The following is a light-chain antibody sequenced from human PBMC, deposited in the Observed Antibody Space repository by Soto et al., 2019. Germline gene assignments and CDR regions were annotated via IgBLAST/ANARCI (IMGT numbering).Light chain of an antibody. CDR1: HSLLHSNGHYY. V-gene: IGKV2-28*01. Sequence: DIVMTQSPLSLPVTPGEPASISCRSSHSLLHSNGHYYLDWYLQKPGQSPQLLIYLGSNRASGVPDRFSGSGSGTDFTLKISRVEAEDVGVYYCMQALQTLWTFGQGTKVDIK. J-gene: IGKJ1*01. CDR3: MQALQTLWT. CDR2: LGS.